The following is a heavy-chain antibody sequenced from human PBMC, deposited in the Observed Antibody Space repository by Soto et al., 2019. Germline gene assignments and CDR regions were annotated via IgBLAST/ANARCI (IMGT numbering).Heavy chain of an antibody. CDR3: ARVPYSSGWYPPDY. J-gene: IGHJ4*02. D-gene: IGHD6-19*01. V-gene: IGHV3-74*01. CDR2: INSDGSST. Sequence: EVQLVESGGGLVEPGGSLRLSCAASGFTFSTYWMHWVRQAPGKGLVWDSRINSDGSSTSYADSVKGRFTISRDNAKNTLYVQMNSLRAEDTAVYYCARVPYSSGWYPPDYWGQGTLVTVSS. CDR1: GFTFSTYW.